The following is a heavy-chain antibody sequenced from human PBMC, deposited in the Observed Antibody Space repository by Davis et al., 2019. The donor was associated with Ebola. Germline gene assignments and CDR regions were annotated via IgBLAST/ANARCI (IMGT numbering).Heavy chain of an antibody. V-gene: IGHV3-23*01. CDR3: AKEAADCGSDCNSLCDD. D-gene: IGHD2-21*02. Sequence: GGSLRLSCAASGFTFNTHTMNWVRRAPGKGLEWVSGIVGTTDAHYADSVKGRFTISRDNSKNTVFLQMNSLRDEDTAVYYCAKEAADCGSDCNSLCDDWGQGTLVTVSS. J-gene: IGHJ1*01. CDR1: GFTFNTHT. CDR2: IVGTTDA.